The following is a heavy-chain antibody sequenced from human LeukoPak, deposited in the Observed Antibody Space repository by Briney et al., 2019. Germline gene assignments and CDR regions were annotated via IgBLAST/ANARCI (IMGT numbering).Heavy chain of an antibody. Sequence: GTSLRLSCAVSGFTFTSYWMSWVRQAPGKGLEWVASIKDGGSVKYYVDSVKGRFTISRDNAKNSLHLQMDSLRAEDTAVYYCARIQLFHGDFDYWGQGTPVTVSS. V-gene: IGHV3-7*03. J-gene: IGHJ4*02. CDR1: GFTFTSYW. D-gene: IGHD3-10*02. CDR3: ARIQLFHGDFDY. CDR2: IKDGGSVK.